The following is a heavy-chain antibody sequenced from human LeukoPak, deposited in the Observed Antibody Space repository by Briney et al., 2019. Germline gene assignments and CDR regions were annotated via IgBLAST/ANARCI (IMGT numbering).Heavy chain of an antibody. J-gene: IGHJ4*02. Sequence: GGSLRLSCAASGFTYDDYGMTWVRQAPGKGLEWVSAISGSADNTYYVDSVKGRFTISRDNSRNTLYLQMNSLRAEDTAIYYCAKERESYFEFDLWGQGTLVTVSS. CDR2: ISGSADNT. V-gene: IGHV3-23*01. CDR3: AKERESYFEFDL. D-gene: IGHD1-26*01. CDR1: GFTYDDYG.